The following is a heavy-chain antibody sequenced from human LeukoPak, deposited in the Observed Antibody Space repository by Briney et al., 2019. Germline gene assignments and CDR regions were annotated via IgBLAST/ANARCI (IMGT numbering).Heavy chain of an antibody. J-gene: IGHJ4*02. V-gene: IGHV4-38-2*02. CDR3: AISSWSLSFDY. D-gene: IGHD6-13*01. CDR2: IYHSGST. Sequence: SESLSLTCTVSGGSISSYYWGWIRQPPGKGLEWIGSIYHSGSTYYNPSLKSRVTISVDTSKNQFSLKLSSVTAADTAVYYCAISSWSLSFDYWGQGTLVTVSS. CDR1: GGSISSYY.